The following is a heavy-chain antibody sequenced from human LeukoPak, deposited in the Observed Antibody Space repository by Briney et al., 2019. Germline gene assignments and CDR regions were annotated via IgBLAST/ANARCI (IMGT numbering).Heavy chain of an antibody. Sequence: GGSLRLSCAASGFTFSSYSMNWVRQAPGKGLEWVSGTSGSGSGTYYADSVKGRFSISRDNSKNTLYLQMNSLRAEDTAVYYCAKDTAAVAGLFDYWGQGTLVTVSS. D-gene: IGHD6-19*01. CDR2: TSGSGSGT. CDR1: GFTFSSYS. V-gene: IGHV3-23*01. J-gene: IGHJ4*02. CDR3: AKDTAAVAGLFDY.